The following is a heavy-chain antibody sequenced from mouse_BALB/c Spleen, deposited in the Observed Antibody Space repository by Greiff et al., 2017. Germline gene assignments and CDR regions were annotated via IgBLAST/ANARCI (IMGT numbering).Heavy chain of an antibody. Sequence: EVQLVESGGGLVQPGGSLRLSCATSGFTFTDYYMSWVRQPPGKALEWLGFIRNKANGYTTEYSASVKGRFTISRDNSQSILYLQMNTLRAEDSATYYCARDGYYRYFDYWGQGTTLTVSS. CDR2: IRNKANGYTT. CDR1: GFTFTDYY. CDR3: ARDGYYRYFDY. V-gene: IGHV7-3*02. J-gene: IGHJ2*01. D-gene: IGHD2-3*01.